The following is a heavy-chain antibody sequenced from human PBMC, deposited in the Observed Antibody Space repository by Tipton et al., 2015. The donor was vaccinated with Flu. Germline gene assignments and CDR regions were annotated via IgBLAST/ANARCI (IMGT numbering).Heavy chain of an antibody. CDR2: IYYSGST. CDR3: ARYSSSYFDY. Sequence: TLSLTCTVSGGSISSGGYYWSWIRQHPGKGLEWIGYIYYSGSTHYNPSLKSRVTTSVDTSKNQFSLKLSSVTAADTAVYYCARYSSSYFDYWGQGTLVTVSP. D-gene: IGHD6-6*01. CDR1: GGSISSGGYY. V-gene: IGHV4-31*03. J-gene: IGHJ4*02.